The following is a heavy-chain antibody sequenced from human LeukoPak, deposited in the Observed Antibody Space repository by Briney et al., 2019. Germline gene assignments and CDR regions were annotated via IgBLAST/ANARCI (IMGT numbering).Heavy chain of an antibody. Sequence: SETLSLTCAVYGGSFSGYYWSWIRQPPGKGLEWIGEINHSGSTNYNPSLKSRGTISVDTSKNQFSLKLSSVTAADTAVYYCARQAPYYDILTGYYKWYFDYWGQGTLVTVSS. V-gene: IGHV4-34*01. CDR2: INHSGST. J-gene: IGHJ4*02. CDR1: GGSFSGYY. D-gene: IGHD3-9*01. CDR3: ARQAPYYDILTGYYKWYFDY.